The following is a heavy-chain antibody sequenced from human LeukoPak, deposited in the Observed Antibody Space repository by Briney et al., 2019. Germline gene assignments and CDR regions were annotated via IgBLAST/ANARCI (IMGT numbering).Heavy chain of an antibody. J-gene: IGHJ4*02. D-gene: IGHD4-17*01. V-gene: IGHV3-23*01. Sequence: GGSLRLSCTASGFTFSSYAVSWVRQAPGKGLEWVSAISDSGGSTYYADTVKGRFTISRDNSKNTLYLQMNSLRAEDTAVYYCAKGGDYGDYDVTPFDSWGQGTLVTVSS. CDR1: GFTFSSYA. CDR3: AKGGDYGDYDVTPFDS. CDR2: ISDSGGST.